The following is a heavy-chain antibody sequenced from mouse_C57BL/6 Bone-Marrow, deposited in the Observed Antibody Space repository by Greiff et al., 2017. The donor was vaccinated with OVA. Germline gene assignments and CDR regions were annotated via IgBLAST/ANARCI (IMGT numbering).Heavy chain of an antibody. D-gene: IGHD3-2*02. CDR2: ISDGGSYT. CDR1: GFTFSSYA. J-gene: IGHJ2*01. V-gene: IGHV5-4*01. Sequence: DVKLVESGGGLVKPGGSLKLSCAASGFTFSSYAMSWVRQTPEKRLEWVATISDGGSYTYYQDKVKGRVTISRDKAKNTLYLQMSHLKSEDTAMYYCARENGAQSTFDYWGQGTTLTVSS. CDR3: ARENGAQSTFDY.